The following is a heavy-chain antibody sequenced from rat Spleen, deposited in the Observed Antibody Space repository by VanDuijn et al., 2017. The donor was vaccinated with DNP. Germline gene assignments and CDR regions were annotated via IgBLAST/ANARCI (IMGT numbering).Heavy chain of an antibody. Sequence: EVQLVESGGGLVQPGRSLKLSCAASGFIFSDHDMAWVRQAPAKGLEWVASISYEGSSSYYGDSVKGRFTMSRDNANGTLYLQMSSLRSEDTATYYCATRGEGIIHWGQGLMVTVSS. CDR1: GFIFSDHD. V-gene: IGHV5-22*01. D-gene: IGHD1-11*01. CDR3: ATRGEGIIH. J-gene: IGHJ2*01. CDR2: ISYEGSSS.